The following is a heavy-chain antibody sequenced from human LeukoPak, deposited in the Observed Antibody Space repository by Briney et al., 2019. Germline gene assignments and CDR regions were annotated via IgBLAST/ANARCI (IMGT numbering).Heavy chain of an antibody. CDR2: ISYSGST. CDR3: ARHAHHGSHDY. V-gene: IGHV4-39*01. Sequence: SETLSLTCTVSGGSISSSSYYWDWVRQPPGKGLEWIGSISYSGSTTYNPSLKSGVTISVDWSKNQFSLKLSSVTAADTAVYYCARHAHHGSHDYWGQGTLVTVSS. CDR1: GGSISSSSYY. J-gene: IGHJ4*02. D-gene: IGHD1-1*01.